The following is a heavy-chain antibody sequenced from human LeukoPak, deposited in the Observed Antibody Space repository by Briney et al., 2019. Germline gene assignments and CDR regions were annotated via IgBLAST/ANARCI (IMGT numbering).Heavy chain of an antibody. J-gene: IGHJ6*02. CDR1: GGSFSGYY. CDR3: ARDKRRATIFGVVQHGNYYGMDV. CDR2: INHSGST. V-gene: IGHV4-34*01. Sequence: ASETLSLTCAVYGGSFSGYYWSWIRQPPGKGLEWIGEINHSGSTNYNPSLKSRVTMSVDTSKNQFSLKLSSVTAADTAVYYCARDKRRATIFGVVQHGNYYGMDVWGQGTTVTVSS. D-gene: IGHD3-3*01.